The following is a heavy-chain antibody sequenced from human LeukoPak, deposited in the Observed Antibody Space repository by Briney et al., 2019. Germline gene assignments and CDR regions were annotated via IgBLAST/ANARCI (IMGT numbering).Heavy chain of an antibody. D-gene: IGHD6-19*01. CDR3: ARTGIAVAGTSTFDY. V-gene: IGHV1-18*01. CDR1: GYTFTSYG. CDR2: IGAYNGNT. Sequence: ASVKVSCKASGYTFTSYGISWVRQAPGQGLEWMGWIGAYNGNTNYAQKLQGRVTMTTDTSTSTAYMELRSLRSDDTAVYYCARTGIAVAGTSTFDYWGQGTLVTVSS. J-gene: IGHJ4*02.